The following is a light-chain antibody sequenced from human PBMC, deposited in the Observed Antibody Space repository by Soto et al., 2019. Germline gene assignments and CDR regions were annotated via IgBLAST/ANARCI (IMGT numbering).Light chain of an antibody. CDR2: AAS. CDR1: QSISSY. J-gene: IGKJ2*01. Sequence: DIQMTQSPSSLSASVGDRVTITCRASQSISSYLNWYQQKPGKAPKLLIYAASSLQCGVPSRFSGSGSGTDFTLTISSLQPEDFATYYCQQSYIPPPPFGQGTKLAIK. V-gene: IGKV1-39*01. CDR3: QQSYIPPPP.